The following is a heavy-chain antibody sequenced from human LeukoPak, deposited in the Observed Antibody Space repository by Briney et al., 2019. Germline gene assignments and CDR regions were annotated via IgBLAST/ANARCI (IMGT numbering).Heavy chain of an antibody. V-gene: IGHV3-11*01. Sequence: GGSLRLSCAASGFTFSDYSYYMSWIRLAPGKGLEWISYISSRDTTIYYADSVKGRFTISRDNAKNSLYLRMNSLRADDTAVYYCARGVNLGYWGQGTLVTVSS. D-gene: IGHD4-23*01. CDR1: GFTFSDYSYY. CDR2: ISSRDTTI. J-gene: IGHJ4*02. CDR3: ARGVNLGY.